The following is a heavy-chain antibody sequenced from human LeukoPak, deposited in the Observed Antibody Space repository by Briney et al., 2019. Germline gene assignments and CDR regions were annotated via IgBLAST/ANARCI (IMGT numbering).Heavy chain of an antibody. D-gene: IGHD1-26*01. CDR2: ISAYNGNT. V-gene: IGHV1-18*01. CDR3: ARGGGSYAAFDI. CDR1: GYTFTSYG. Sequence: ASVKVSCKASGYTFTSYGISWVRQAPGQGLEWMGWISAYNGNTNYAQKFQGRVTMTRDTSTSTVYMELSSLRSEDTAVYYCARGGGSYAAFDIWGQGTMVTVSS. J-gene: IGHJ3*02.